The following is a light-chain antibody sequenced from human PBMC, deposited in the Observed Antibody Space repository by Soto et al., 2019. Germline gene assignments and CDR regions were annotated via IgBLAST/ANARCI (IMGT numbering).Light chain of an antibody. J-gene: IGKJ4*01. CDR1: QSISRW. CDR3: QQYDNLLT. CDR2: DAS. V-gene: IGKV1-33*01. Sequence: DIQMTQSPSTLSASVGDRVTITCRASQSISRWLAWYQQKPGKAPKLLIYDASNLETGVPSRFSGSGSGTDFTFTISSLQPEDIATYYCQQYDNLLTFGGGTKVDIK.